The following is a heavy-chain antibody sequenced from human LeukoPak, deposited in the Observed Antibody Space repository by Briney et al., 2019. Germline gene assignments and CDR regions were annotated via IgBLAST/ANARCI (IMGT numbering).Heavy chain of an antibody. J-gene: IGHJ4*02. D-gene: IGHD2-2*01. V-gene: IGHV4-39*01. CDR1: GGSISSSSYY. CDR2: IYYSGST. Sequence: PSETLSLTCTVSGGSISSSSYYWGWIRQPPGKGLEWIGSIYYSGSTYYNPSLKSRFTISVDTSKNQFSLKLSSVTAADTAVYYCARHAHCSSTSCPFDYWGQGTLVTVSS. CDR3: ARHAHCSSTSCPFDY.